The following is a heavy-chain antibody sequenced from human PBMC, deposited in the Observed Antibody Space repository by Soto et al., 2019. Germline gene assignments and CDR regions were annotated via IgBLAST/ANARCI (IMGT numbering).Heavy chain of an antibody. CDR2: IYTSGST. CDR1: GGSFSGYY. V-gene: IGHV4-59*10. Sequence: QVHLQQWGAGLLKPSETLSLTCAVYGGSFSGYYWSWIRQPPGKGLEWIGRIYTSGSTNYNPSLKSRVTMSVDTSKNQFSLKLSSVTAADTAVYYCARACSSTSCYDVFDSWGQGTLVTVSS. CDR3: ARACSSTSCYDVFDS. J-gene: IGHJ4*02. D-gene: IGHD2-2*01.